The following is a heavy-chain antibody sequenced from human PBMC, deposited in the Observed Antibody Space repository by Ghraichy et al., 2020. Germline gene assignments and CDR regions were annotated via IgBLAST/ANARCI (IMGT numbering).Heavy chain of an antibody. CDR3: ARQSITGPTGAFDI. CDR1: GFSISSYD. Sequence: GGSLRLSCAASGFSISSYDMHWVRQTPGEGLEWVSCVNFAYRTFYPDSMRGRFTVSRDNAKNSFYLQMNSLTAADTAVYYCARQSITGPTGAFDIWGRGTMVTVSS. CDR2: VNFAYRT. V-gene: IGHV3-13*01. D-gene: IGHD1-20*01. J-gene: IGHJ3*02.